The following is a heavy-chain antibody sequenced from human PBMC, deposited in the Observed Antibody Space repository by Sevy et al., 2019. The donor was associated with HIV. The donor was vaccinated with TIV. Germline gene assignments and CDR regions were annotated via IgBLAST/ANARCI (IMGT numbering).Heavy chain of an antibody. J-gene: IGHJ4*02. Sequence: ASVKVSCKASGGTYSSYAISWVRLAPRQGLEWMGGIIPIFGTANYAQKFQGRVTITADESTSTAYMELSSLRSEDTAVYYCARARDGYNYDYWGQGTLVTVSS. D-gene: IGHD5-12*01. CDR3: ARARDGYNYDY. CDR2: IIPIFGTA. V-gene: IGHV1-69*13. CDR1: GGTYSSYA.